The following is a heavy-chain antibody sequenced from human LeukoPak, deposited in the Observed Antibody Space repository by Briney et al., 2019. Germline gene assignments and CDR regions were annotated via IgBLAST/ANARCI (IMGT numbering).Heavy chain of an antibody. CDR2: IWYDGSNK. J-gene: IGHJ4*02. Sequence: GRSLRLSCAASGFTFSSYGMHWVRQAPGKGLEWVAVIWYDGSNKYYADSAKGRFTISRDNSKNTLYLQMNSLRAEDTAVYYCAKGGISTINYYFDYWGQGTLVTVSS. V-gene: IGHV3-33*06. CDR1: GFTFSSYG. CDR3: AKGGISTINYYFDY. D-gene: IGHD1-26*01.